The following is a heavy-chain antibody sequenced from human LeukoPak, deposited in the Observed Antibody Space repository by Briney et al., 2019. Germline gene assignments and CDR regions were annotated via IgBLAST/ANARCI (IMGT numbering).Heavy chain of an antibody. CDR1: GGTFSSYA. D-gene: IGHD2-2*01. Sequence: GASVKVSCKASGGTFSSYAISWVRQAPGQGLEWMGGIIPILGTANYAQKFQGRVTITADESTSTAYMELSGLRSEDTAVYYCASSKDIVVVPAAITYYYYYYMDVWGKGTTVTVSS. CDR2: IIPILGTA. V-gene: IGHV1-69*13. J-gene: IGHJ6*03. CDR3: ASSKDIVVVPAAITYYYYYYMDV.